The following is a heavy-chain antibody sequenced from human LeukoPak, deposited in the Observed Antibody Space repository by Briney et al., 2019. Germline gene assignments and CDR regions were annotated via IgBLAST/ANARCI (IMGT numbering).Heavy chain of an antibody. CDR3: ARDHIVVVTAPDAFDI. V-gene: IGHV3-21*01. D-gene: IGHD2-21*02. CDR1: GFTFSSYH. CDR2: ISTSRNYI. Sequence: PGGSLRLSCVVSGFTFSSYHMNWVRQAPGKGLEWVSSISTSRNYIYYADSVTGRFTISRDNAKNSLYLQMNSLRAEDTAVYYCARDHIVVVTAPDAFDIWGQGTMVTVSS. J-gene: IGHJ3*02.